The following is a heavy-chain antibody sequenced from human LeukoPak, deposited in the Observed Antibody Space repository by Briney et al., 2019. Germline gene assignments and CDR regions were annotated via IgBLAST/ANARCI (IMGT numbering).Heavy chain of an antibody. D-gene: IGHD5-18*01. Sequence: GGSLRLSCAASGFTFSTYGMHWVRQTPGKGLEWVAVISYDGSNKYYTDSVKGRFTISRDNSKNTLYLQMNSLRAEDTAVYYCARGSGYSYAFTGRERTKSRLDYWGPGTLVTVSS. CDR3: ARGSGYSYAFTGRERTKSRLDY. V-gene: IGHV3-30*03. J-gene: IGHJ4*02. CDR1: GFTFSTYG. CDR2: ISYDGSNK.